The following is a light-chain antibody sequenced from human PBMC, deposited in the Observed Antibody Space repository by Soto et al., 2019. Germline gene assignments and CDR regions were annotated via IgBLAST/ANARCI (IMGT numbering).Light chain of an antibody. CDR3: QQYVSSLFT. CDR1: QSVSSSY. CDR2: GAS. Sequence: EIVLTQSPGTLSLSPGERATLSCRASQSVSSSYLAWYQQKPGQAPRLLIYGASSRATGIPDRFSGSGSGTDFTLTTSRLEPEDFAVYYCQQYVSSLFTFGGGTKVEIK. V-gene: IGKV3-20*01. J-gene: IGKJ4*01.